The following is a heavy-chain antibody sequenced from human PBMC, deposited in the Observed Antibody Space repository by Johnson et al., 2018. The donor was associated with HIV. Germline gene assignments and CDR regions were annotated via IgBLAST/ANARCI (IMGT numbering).Heavy chain of an antibody. CDR3: ARDRCSSTSCIDAFDI. D-gene: IGHD2-2*01. CDR2: ISSGGSVR. V-gene: IGHV3-11*04. J-gene: IGHJ3*02. Sequence: QMQLVESGGGLVKPGGSLRLSCAASGFTFSDYYMNWIRQAPGKGLEWLSNISSGGSVRYYADSVRGRFTISRDNAENSLYLQMNSLRAEDTAVYYCARDRCSSTSCIDAFDIWGQGTMVTVSS. CDR1: GFTFSDYY.